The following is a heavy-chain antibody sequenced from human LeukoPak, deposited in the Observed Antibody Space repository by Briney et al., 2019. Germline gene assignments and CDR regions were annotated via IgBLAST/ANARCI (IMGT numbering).Heavy chain of an antibody. D-gene: IGHD2-15*01. Sequence: GGSLRLSCAASGFTFSSYAMSWVRQAPGKGLEWVSAISGSGGSTYYADSAKGRFTISRENSKNTLYLQMNSQRAEDTAVYYCAKGGRRLGEEYCSVGSCQFDYWGQGTLVTVSS. V-gene: IGHV3-23*01. CDR2: ISGSGGST. J-gene: IGHJ4*02. CDR1: GFTFSSYA. CDR3: AKGGRRLGEEYCSVGSCQFDY.